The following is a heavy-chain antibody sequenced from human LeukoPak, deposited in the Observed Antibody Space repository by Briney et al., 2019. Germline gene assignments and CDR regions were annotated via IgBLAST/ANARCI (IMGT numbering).Heavy chain of an antibody. Sequence: GGSLRLSCAASGFTFSSYAMNWVRQPPGKGLEWVSIISGSGGSTYYADSVKGRFTISRDNSKNTLYLQMNSLRAEDTAVYFCARDVWFGDYRWFDPWGQGTLVTVSS. J-gene: IGHJ5*02. V-gene: IGHV3-23*01. CDR2: ISGSGGST. D-gene: IGHD3-10*01. CDR3: ARDVWFGDYRWFDP. CDR1: GFTFSSYA.